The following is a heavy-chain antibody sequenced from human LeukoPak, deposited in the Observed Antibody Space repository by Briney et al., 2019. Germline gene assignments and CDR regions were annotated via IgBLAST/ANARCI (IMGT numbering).Heavy chain of an antibody. CDR2: IYYSGNT. D-gene: IGHD3-22*01. Sequence: SETLSLTCTVSGGSISSSSYYWGWIRQPPGKGLEWIGSIYYSGNTYYNPSLKSRVTISVDTSKNQFSLKLSSVTAADTAVYYCASHQPDYYDSNLYFDYWGQGTLVTVSS. CDR1: GGSISSSSYY. V-gene: IGHV4-39*01. J-gene: IGHJ4*02. CDR3: ASHQPDYYDSNLYFDY.